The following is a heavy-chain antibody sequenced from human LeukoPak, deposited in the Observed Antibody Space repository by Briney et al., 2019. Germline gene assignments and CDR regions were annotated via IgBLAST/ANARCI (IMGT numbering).Heavy chain of an antibody. D-gene: IGHD4-11*01. Sequence: GRSLRLSCAASGFTFSSYGMHGVRQAPGKGLEWVAVISYDGSNKYYADSVKGRFTISRDNSKNTLYLQMNSLRAEDTAVYYCAKGYDYSDSQYYFDYWGQGTLVTVSS. CDR3: AKGYDYSDSQYYFDY. J-gene: IGHJ4*02. CDR1: GFTFSSYG. CDR2: ISYDGSNK. V-gene: IGHV3-30*18.